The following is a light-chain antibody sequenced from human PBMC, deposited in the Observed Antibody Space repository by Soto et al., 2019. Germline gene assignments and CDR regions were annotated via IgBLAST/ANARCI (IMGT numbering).Light chain of an antibody. V-gene: IGKV3-15*01. CDR3: QQYNNWPPLT. J-gene: IGKJ4*01. Sequence: EIVLTPSPATLSLSPCERATLSCSASQSVSSNLAWYQQKPGQAPRLLIYGASTRATGIPARFSGSGSGTEFTLTISSLQSEDFAVYYCQQYNNWPPLTFGGGTKVDIK. CDR2: GAS. CDR1: QSVSSN.